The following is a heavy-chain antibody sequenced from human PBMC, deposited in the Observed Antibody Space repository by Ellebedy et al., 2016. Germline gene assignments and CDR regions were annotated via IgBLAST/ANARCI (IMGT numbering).Heavy chain of an antibody. CDR1: GFTFSSYA. Sequence: GGSLRLXXAASGFTFSSYAMHWVRQAPGKGLEWVAVISYDGSNKYYADSVKGRFTISRDNSKNTLYLQMNSLRAEDTAVYYCARVLQYWGQGTLVTVSS. CDR3: ARVLQY. J-gene: IGHJ4*02. D-gene: IGHD4-11*01. V-gene: IGHV3-30-3*01. CDR2: ISYDGSNK.